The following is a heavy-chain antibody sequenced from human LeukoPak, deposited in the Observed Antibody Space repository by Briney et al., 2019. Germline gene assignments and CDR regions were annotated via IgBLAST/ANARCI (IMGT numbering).Heavy chain of an antibody. V-gene: IGHV4-61*02. D-gene: IGHD5-18*01. CDR3: ASSGFAAMAPYYFDY. CDR1: GGSISSGSYY. Sequence: SGTLSLTCTVSGGSISSGSYYWSWIRQPAGKGLEWIGRIYTSGSTNYNPSLKSRVTISVDTSKNQFSLKLSSVTAADTAVYYCASSGFAAMAPYYFDYWGQGTLVTVSS. CDR2: IYTSGST. J-gene: IGHJ4*02.